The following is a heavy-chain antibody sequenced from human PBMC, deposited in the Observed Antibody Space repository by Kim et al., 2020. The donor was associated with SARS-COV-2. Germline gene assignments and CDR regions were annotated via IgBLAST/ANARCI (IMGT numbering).Heavy chain of an antibody. V-gene: IGHV4-38-2*02. D-gene: IGHD1-26*01. CDR3: ARGSKRSYPLDY. CDR2: IYHSGST. Sequence: SETLSLTCTVSGYSISSGYYWGWIRQPPGKGLEWIGSIYHSGSTYYNPSLKSRVTISVDTSKNQFSLKLSSVTAADTAVYYCARGSKRSYPLDYWGQGTLVTVSS. J-gene: IGHJ4*02. CDR1: GYSISSGYY.